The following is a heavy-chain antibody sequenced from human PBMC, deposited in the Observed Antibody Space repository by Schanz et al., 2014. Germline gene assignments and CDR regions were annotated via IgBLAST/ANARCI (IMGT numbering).Heavy chain of an antibody. CDR2: ISYSGST. J-gene: IGHJ3*02. Sequence: QVQLQESGPGLVTPSQTLSLTCTVSGGSVSSVGDYWSWIRQHPGKGLVWIGFISYSGSTYYNPSLKSRVTISVDTTKNQFSLNLSSAAAADTAVYYWARDRGHGDLPGDIWGQGTMVTVSS. CDR3: ARDRGHGDLPGDI. V-gene: IGHV4-31*03. CDR1: GGSVSSVGDY. D-gene: IGHD4-17*01.